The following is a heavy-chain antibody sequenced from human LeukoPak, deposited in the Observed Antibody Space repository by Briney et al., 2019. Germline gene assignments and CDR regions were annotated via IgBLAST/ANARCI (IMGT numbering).Heavy chain of an antibody. V-gene: IGHV3-23*01. D-gene: IGHD3-9*01. CDR3: AKRPVLRYYTWYFDL. CDR1: GFTFSSYA. CDR2: ISGSGGST. Sequence: PGGSLRLSYAASGFTFSSYAMSWVRQAPGKGLEWVSAISGSGGSTYYADSVKGRFTISRDNSKNTLYLQMNSLRAEDTAVYYCAKRPVLRYYTWYFDLWGRGTLVTVSS. J-gene: IGHJ2*01.